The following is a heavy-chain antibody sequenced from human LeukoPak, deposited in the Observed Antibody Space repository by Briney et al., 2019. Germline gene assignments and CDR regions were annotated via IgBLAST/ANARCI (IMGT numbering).Heavy chain of an antibody. Sequence: AGGSLRLSCAASGFTVSSNYMSWVRQAPGKGLEWVSVIFSGGTTYYADSVKGRFTISRHNSENTLYLQMNSLRGEDTAVYYCAKGVLGYSYGFDYWGQGTLVTVS. CDR3: AKGVLGYSYGFDY. D-gene: IGHD5-18*01. J-gene: IGHJ4*02. CDR2: IFSGGTT. V-gene: IGHV3-53*04. CDR1: GFTVSSNY.